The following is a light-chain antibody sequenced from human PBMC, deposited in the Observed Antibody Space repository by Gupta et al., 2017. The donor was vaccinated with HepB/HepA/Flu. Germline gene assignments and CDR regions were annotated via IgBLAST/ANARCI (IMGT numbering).Light chain of an antibody. J-gene: IGKJ1*01. Sequence: EIVLTQSPGTLSLSPGERATLSCRASQSVTRSYLAWYQHKPGQTPRLLIYGASTRATGIPDRFSGSGSGTDFTLTISRLEPEDFAVYYCQQDGSSPKTFGQGTKVEIK. V-gene: IGKV3-20*01. CDR3: QQDGSSPKT. CDR1: QSVTRSY. CDR2: GAS.